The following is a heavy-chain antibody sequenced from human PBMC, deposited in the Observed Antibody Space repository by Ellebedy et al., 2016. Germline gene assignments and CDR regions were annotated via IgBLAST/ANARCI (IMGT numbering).Heavy chain of an antibody. CDR3: AREAYSSSWYGDWFDP. J-gene: IGHJ5*02. D-gene: IGHD6-13*01. V-gene: IGHV3-7*01. Sequence: GESLKISXAASGFTFSSYWMSWVRQAPEKGLEWVANIKQDGSEKYYVDSVKGRFTISRDNAKNSLYLQMNSLRAEDTAVYYCAREAYSSSWYGDWFDPWGQGTLVTVSS. CDR1: GFTFSSYW. CDR2: IKQDGSEK.